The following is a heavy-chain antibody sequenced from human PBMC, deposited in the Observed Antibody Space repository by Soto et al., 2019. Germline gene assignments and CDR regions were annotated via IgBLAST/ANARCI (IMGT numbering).Heavy chain of an antibody. CDR1: GYTFTSYD. V-gene: IGHV1-8*01. D-gene: IGHD3-3*01. CDR3: ARGVRDFWSGYLIINWFDP. CDR2: MNPNSGNT. J-gene: IGHJ5*02. Sequence: GASVKVSCKASGYTFTSYDINWVRQATGQGLEWMGWMNPNSGNTGYAQKLQGRVTMTRNTSISTAYMELSSLRSEDTAVFYCARGVRDFWSGYLIINWFDPWGQGTLVTVSS.